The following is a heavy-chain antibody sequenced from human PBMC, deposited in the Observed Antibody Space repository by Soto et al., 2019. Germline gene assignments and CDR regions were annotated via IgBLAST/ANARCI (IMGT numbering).Heavy chain of an antibody. CDR1: GFTFSSFW. V-gene: IGHV3-74*01. CDR2: ISGDGNNA. CDR3: VRNRGTFLRDGVDF. Sequence: EVQLVESGGGIVQPRGSLRLSCAASGFTFSSFWMHWVRQAPGKGLVWVSRISGDGNNAVYADSVKGRFTVSRDNAKNTLDLQMNSLTTDDTALYYCVRNRGTFLRDGVDFWGPGIMVTVSS. D-gene: IGHD3-3*01. J-gene: IGHJ4*02.